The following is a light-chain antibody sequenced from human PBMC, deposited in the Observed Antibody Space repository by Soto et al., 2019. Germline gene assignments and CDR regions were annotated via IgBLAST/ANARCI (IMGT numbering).Light chain of an antibody. CDR2: EVS. V-gene: IGLV2-14*01. CDR1: NSDVGGYNY. Sequence: QSALTQPASVSGSPGQSITIACTGTNSDVGGYNYVSWYQQYPGKAPKLLVYEVSNRPSGVSNRFSGSKSGNTASLTISGLQAEDEGDYYCSSYTTSSTLVVFGGGTKVTVL. CDR3: SSYTTSSTLVV. J-gene: IGLJ2*01.